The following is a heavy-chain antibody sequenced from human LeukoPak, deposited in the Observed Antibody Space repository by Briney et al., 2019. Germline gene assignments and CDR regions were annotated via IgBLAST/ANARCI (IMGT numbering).Heavy chain of an antibody. D-gene: IGHD7-27*01. J-gene: IGHJ2*01. V-gene: IGHV6-1*01. CDR2: TYYTSKWHT. CDR1: GDSVSRNGAG. CDR3: ARLASWGFGWYFDL. Sequence: SQTLSLTCAISGDSVSRNGAGWTWTRQSPSRGLEWLGRTYYTSKWHTDYALSVKSRITINPDTSKNQFSLQLNSVTPEDTAVYYCARLASWGFGWYFDLRGRGALVTVSS.